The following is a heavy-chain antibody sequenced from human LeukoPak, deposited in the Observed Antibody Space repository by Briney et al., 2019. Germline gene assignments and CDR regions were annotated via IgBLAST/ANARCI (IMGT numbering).Heavy chain of an antibody. V-gene: IGHV3-15*01. CDR3: TTDLRGYDPFDY. D-gene: IGHD5-12*01. Sequence: PGGSLRLSCAASGFTFSNAWMSWVRQAPGKGLEWVGRIKSKTDGGTTDYAAPVKGRFTISRDDSKNTLYLQMNSLKTEDTAVYYCTTDLRGYDPFDYWGQGTLVTVSS. CDR2: IKSKTDGGTT. CDR1: GFTFSNAW. J-gene: IGHJ4*02.